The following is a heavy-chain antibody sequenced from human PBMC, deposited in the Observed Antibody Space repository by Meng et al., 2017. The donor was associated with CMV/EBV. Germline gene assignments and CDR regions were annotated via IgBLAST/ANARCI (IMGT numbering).Heavy chain of an antibody. D-gene: IGHD4/OR15-4a*01. Sequence: GSLRLSCTASGFTFGDYAMSWIRQPPGKGLEWIGEINHSGSTNYNPSLKSRVTISVDTSKNQFSLKLSSVTAADTAVYYCARGMMDDYGGIYDAFDIWGQGTMVTVSS. CDR1: GFTFGDYA. CDR2: INHSGST. V-gene: IGHV4-34*01. CDR3: ARGMMDDYGGIYDAFDI. J-gene: IGHJ3*02.